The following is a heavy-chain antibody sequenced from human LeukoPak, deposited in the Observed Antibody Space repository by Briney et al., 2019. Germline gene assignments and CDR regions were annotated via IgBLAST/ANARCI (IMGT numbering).Heavy chain of an antibody. CDR2: MNPNSGNT. CDR3: AKDSLRTLPAASFDS. CDR1: GGTFSSYA. D-gene: IGHD2-2*01. V-gene: IGHV1-8*03. Sequence: ASVKVSCKASGGTFSSYAINWVRQATGQGLEWMGWMNPNSGNTGYAQKFQGRVTITRNTSISTAYMELNSLRAEDTAVYYCAKDSLRTLPAASFDSWGQGTLVTVSS. J-gene: IGHJ4*02.